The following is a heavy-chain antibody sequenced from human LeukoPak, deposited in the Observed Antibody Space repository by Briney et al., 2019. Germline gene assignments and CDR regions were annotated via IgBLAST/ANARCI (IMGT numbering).Heavy chain of an antibody. D-gene: IGHD6-19*01. J-gene: IGHJ4*02. V-gene: IGHV1-18*04. CDR2: INPYNGNT. CDR1: GYTFTSYY. CDR3: ARIAVAATWNFDF. Sequence: ASVKVSCKASGYTFTSYYMHWVRQAPGQGLEWMGWINPYNGNTISAQKLQGRVTMTTDTSTSTAYMELRSLRSDDTAVYYCARIAVAATWNFDFWGQGTLVTVSS.